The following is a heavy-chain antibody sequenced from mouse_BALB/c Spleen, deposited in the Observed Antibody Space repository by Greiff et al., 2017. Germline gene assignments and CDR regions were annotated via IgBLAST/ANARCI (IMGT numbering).Heavy chain of an antibody. CDR3: ARGVDYYGSSPYYFDY. CDR2: ISSGGGST. V-gene: IGHV5-12-1*01. J-gene: IGHJ2*02. D-gene: IGHD1-1*01. Sequence: EVQVVESGGGLVKPGGSLKLSCAASGFAFSSYDMSWVRQTPEKRLEWVAYISSGGGSTYYPDTVKGRFTISRDNARNILYLQMSSLRSEDTAMYYCARGVDYYGSSPYYFDYWGQGTSLTVSS. CDR1: GFAFSSYD.